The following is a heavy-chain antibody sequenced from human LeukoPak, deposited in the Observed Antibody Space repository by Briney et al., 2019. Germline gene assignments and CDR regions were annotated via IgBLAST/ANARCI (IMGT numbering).Heavy chain of an antibody. CDR3: ARDYRARYSSSWYLFDY. Sequence: GGSLRLSCAASGFTFSSYSMNWVRQAPGKGLEWVSSISSSSSYIYYADSVKGRFTISRDNAKNSLYLQMNSLRAEDTTVYYCARDYRARYSSSWYLFDYWGQGTLVTVSS. J-gene: IGHJ4*02. CDR2: ISSSSSYI. V-gene: IGHV3-21*01. CDR1: GFTFSSYS. D-gene: IGHD6-13*01.